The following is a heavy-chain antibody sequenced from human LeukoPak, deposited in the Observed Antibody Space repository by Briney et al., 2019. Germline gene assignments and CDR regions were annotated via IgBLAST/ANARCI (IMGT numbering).Heavy chain of an antibody. Sequence: PGGSLRLSCEASGFTFSSYSMNWVRQAPGKGLEWVSYISSSSETIYYADSVKGRFTISRDNAKKSLYLQMNSLRAEDTAVYYCARGGGNYNPFDYWGQGTLVTVPS. CDR3: ARGGGNYNPFDY. CDR1: GFTFSSYS. V-gene: IGHV3-48*04. J-gene: IGHJ4*02. D-gene: IGHD3-10*01. CDR2: ISSSSETI.